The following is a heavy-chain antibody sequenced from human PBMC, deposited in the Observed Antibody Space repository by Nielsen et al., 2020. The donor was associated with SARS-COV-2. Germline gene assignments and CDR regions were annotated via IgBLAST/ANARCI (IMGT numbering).Heavy chain of an antibody. Sequence: GGSLRLSCAASGFTFSTYGMSWVRQSPGKGLEWVSTISSVLSYIFYADSVKGRFTISRDISTNSLYLQMNSLRVEDTAVYYRARTYCSRTSCHNADWGQGILVTVSS. D-gene: IGHD2-2*01. CDR1: GFTFSTYG. J-gene: IGHJ4*02. V-gene: IGHV3-21*01. CDR2: ISSVLSYI. CDR3: ARTYCSRTSCHNAD.